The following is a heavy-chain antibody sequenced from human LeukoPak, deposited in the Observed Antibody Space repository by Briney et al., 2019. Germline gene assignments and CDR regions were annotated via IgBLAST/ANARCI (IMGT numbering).Heavy chain of an antibody. J-gene: IGHJ2*01. Sequence: SQTLSLTCAVSGDSVSSDNATWNWTRQSPSRGLEWLGRTYFRSKWYNDFAASVRGRITINADTSRNQFSLQLNSVTPEDTAVYYCVRQREQVMLYYYFDLWGRGTLVTVSS. V-gene: IGHV6-1*01. CDR2: TYFRSKWYN. CDR1: GDSVSSDNAT. CDR3: VRQREQVMLYYYFDL. D-gene: IGHD1-26*01.